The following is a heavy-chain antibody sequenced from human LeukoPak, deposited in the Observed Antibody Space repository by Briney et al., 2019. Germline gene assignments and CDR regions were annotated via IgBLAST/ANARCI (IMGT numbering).Heavy chain of an antibody. CDR3: ARGYYDSSGYYHFDY. Sequence: GGSLRLSCAASGFTFSSYEMNWVRQAPGKGLEWVSYISGSGSAIYYADSVKGRFTISRDNAKNSLYLQMNSLRAEDTAVYYCARGYYDSSGYYHFDYWGQGTLVTVSS. J-gene: IGHJ4*02. V-gene: IGHV3-48*03. CDR1: GFTFSSYE. D-gene: IGHD3-22*01. CDR2: ISGSGSAI.